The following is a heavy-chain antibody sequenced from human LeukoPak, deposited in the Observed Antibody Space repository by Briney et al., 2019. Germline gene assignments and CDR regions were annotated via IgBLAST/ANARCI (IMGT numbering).Heavy chain of an antibody. V-gene: IGHV1-69*05. D-gene: IGHD5-18*01. CDR1: GGTFSSYA. CDR2: IIPIFGTA. CDR3: AREIGYSYGGAWYFDY. Sequence: ASVKVSCMASGGTFSSYAISWVRQAPGQGLEWMGRIIPIFGTANYAQKFQGRVTITTDESTSTAYMELSSLRSEDTAVYYCAREIGYSYGGAWYFDYWGQGTLVTVSS. J-gene: IGHJ4*02.